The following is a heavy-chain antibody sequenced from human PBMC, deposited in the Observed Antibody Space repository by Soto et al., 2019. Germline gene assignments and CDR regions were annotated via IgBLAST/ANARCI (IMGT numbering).Heavy chain of an antibody. Sequence: QVQLQESGPGLVKPSETLSLTCTVSGGSVSSGSYYWSWIRQPPGKGLEWIGYIYYSGSTNYNPSLTSRVTISVDTSKTQFSLKLSSVTAADTAVYYCAREISPYYDILTGSHFDYWGQGTLVTVSS. CDR3: AREISPYYDILTGSHFDY. V-gene: IGHV4-61*01. CDR2: IYYSGST. J-gene: IGHJ4*02. CDR1: GGSVSSGSYY. D-gene: IGHD3-9*01.